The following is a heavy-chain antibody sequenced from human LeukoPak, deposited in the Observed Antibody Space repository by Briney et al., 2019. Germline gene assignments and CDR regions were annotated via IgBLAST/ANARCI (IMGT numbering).Heavy chain of an antibody. CDR3: ARGGRPHYYYYMDV. J-gene: IGHJ6*03. CDR2: ISAYNGNT. Sequence: ASVKVSCKASGYTFTSYGITWVRQAPGQGLEWMGWISAYNGNTNYAQKLQGRVTLTTDTSTNTAYMELRSLRSDDTAVYYCARGGRPHYYYYMDVWGKGTTVTVSS. V-gene: IGHV1-18*01. CDR1: GYTFTSYG.